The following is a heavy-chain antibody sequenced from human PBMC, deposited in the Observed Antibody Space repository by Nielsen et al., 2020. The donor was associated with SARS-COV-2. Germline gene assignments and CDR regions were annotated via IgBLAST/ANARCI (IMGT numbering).Heavy chain of an antibody. J-gene: IGHJ6*02. D-gene: IGHD1-26*01. V-gene: IGHV3-30*03. CDR1: GFTFNSYG. CDR3: AREERYYYYGLDV. Sequence: GESLKISCAASGFTFNSYGMHWVRQAPGKGLEWVAVTSYDGTTTSYADSVKGRFTISRDNSKNTLYLQMNSLRAEDTAVYYCAREERYYYYGLDVWGQGTTVTVSS. CDR2: TSYDGTTT.